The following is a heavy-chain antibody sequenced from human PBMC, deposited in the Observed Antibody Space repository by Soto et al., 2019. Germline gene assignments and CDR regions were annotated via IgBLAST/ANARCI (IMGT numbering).Heavy chain of an antibody. Sequence: PGGSLRLSCAASGFTFSTYWMSWVRQAPGKGLEWVGNINQDGSAKYSVGSVKGRFTISRDNAKNSLYLEMNNLRVEDTAMYYCATSSAAPGTAWGQGTLVTVSS. V-gene: IGHV3-7*01. D-gene: IGHD6-13*01. J-gene: IGHJ5*02. CDR1: GFTFSTYW. CDR2: INQDGSAK. CDR3: ATSSAAPGTA.